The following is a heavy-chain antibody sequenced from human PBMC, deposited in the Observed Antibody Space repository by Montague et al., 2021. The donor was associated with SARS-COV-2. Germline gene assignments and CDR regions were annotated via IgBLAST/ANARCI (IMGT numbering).Heavy chain of an antibody. CDR3: ARDRDSSGWFDY. CDR2: ISSSSSYI. J-gene: IGHJ4*02. Sequence: SLRLSCAASVFTFSSYSMNLVRQAPGKGLEWVSSISSSSSYIYYSYSXKGRLTISRYNAKNSLYLQMNSLRAEDTAVYYCARDRDSSGWFDYWGQGTLVTVSS. CDR1: VFTFSSYS. V-gene: IGHV3-21*06. D-gene: IGHD6-19*01.